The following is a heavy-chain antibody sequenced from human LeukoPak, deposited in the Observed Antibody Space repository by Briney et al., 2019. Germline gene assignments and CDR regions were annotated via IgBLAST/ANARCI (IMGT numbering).Heavy chain of an antibody. J-gene: IGHJ6*03. CDR2: VYYSGST. CDR1: GGSISSHY. Sequence: SETLSLTCIVSGGSISSHYWSWIRQPPGKGLEWIGYVYYSGSTYYNPSLKSRVTMSVDTSKNQFSLKLSSVTAADTAVYYCARDLRRAGYYYMDVWGKGTTVTVSS. CDR3: ARDLRRAGYYYMDV. V-gene: IGHV4-59*11.